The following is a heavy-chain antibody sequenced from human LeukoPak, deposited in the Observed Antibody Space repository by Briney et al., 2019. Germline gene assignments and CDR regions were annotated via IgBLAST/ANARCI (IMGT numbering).Heavy chain of an antibody. J-gene: IGHJ4*02. CDR2: IGTTGSYI. D-gene: IGHD2-2*01. CDR1: GFTFNRHW. V-gene: IGHV3-21*01. Sequence: GGSLRLSRAASGFTFNRHWMSWVRQAPGKGLEWVSSIGTTGSYIFYADSVKGRFTISRDNSKNTLYLQMNSLRAEDTAVYYCAKNLEYQLLSPFDYWGQGTLVTVSS. CDR3: AKNLEYQLLSPFDY.